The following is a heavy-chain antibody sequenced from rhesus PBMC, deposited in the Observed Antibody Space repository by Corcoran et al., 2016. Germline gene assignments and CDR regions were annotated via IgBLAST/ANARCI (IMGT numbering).Heavy chain of an antibody. CDR3: ARNIVGTLYFDY. Sequence: QVQLQESGPGVVKPSETLSLTCAVSGGSISDSYRWSWIRQPPGKGLEWIWYIYGSSTSTTYNPSLKGRVTISKDTSKNQFSLKLSSVTAADTAVYYCARNIVGTLYFDYWGQGVLVTVSS. J-gene: IGHJ4*01. CDR2: IYGSSTST. V-gene: IGHV4S10*01. CDR1: GGSISDSYR. D-gene: IGHD5-24*01.